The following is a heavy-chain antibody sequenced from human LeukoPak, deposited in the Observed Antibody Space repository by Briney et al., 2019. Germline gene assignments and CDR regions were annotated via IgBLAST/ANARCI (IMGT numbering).Heavy chain of an antibody. Sequence: GGSLRLSCAASGFTFSSYSMNWVRQAPGKGLEWVSSISSSSLSYIYYADSVKGRFTIFRDNAKNSLYLQMNRLRAGDTAVYYCARDRDSSSWSSRRVGDYFDYWGQGTLVTVSS. CDR3: ARDRDSSSWSSRRVGDYFDY. CDR1: GFTFSSYS. CDR2: ISSSSLSYI. J-gene: IGHJ4*02. V-gene: IGHV3-21*01. D-gene: IGHD6-13*01.